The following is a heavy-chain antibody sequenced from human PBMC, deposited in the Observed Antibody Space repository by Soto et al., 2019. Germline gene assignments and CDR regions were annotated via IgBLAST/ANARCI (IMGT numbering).Heavy chain of an antibody. CDR3: AKDYPTGVVHTN. Sequence: GGSLRLSCAASGFTFSSYGMHWVRQAPGKGLEWVAVISYDGSNKYYADSVKGRFTNSRDNSKNTLYLQMNCLRVEDTALYYCAKDYPTGVVHTNWGQGTLVTVSS. D-gene: IGHD3-3*01. J-gene: IGHJ4*02. CDR1: GFTFSSYG. CDR2: ISYDGSNK. V-gene: IGHV3-30*18.